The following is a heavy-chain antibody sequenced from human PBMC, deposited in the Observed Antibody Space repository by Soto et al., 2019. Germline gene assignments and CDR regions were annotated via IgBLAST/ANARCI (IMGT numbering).Heavy chain of an antibody. CDR1: GFTFSSYA. D-gene: IGHD6-19*01. CDR3: AKFDWLVPSTGLDY. CDR2: ISGSGGST. J-gene: IGHJ4*02. V-gene: IGHV3-23*01. Sequence: GGSLRLSCPSSGFTFSSYAMSWVRQAPGKGLEWVSAISGSGGSTYYADSVKGRFTISRDNSKNTLYLQMNSLRAEDTAVYYSAKFDWLVPSTGLDYWGQGTLVTVPQ.